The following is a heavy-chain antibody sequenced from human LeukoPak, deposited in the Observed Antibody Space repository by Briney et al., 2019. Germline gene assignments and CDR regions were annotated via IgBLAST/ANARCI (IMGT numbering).Heavy chain of an antibody. J-gene: IGHJ4*02. V-gene: IGHV4-59*01. CDR2: IYYSGST. CDR1: GGSISSYY. D-gene: IGHD6-13*01. Sequence: PSETLSLTCTVSGGSISSYYWSWIRQPPGKGLEWIGYIYYSGSTNYNPSLKSRVTISVDTSKNQFSLKLSSVTAADTAVYYCARANSSSWPNHDYWGQGTLVTVSS. CDR3: ARANSSSWPNHDY.